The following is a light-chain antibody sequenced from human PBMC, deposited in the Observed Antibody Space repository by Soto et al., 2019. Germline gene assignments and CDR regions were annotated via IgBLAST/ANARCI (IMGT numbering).Light chain of an antibody. V-gene: IGKV4-1*01. CDR3: QQYYTTPIT. Sequence: DIVMTRSPDSLAVSLGERATINCKSSQSVLYSSNNKNYLAWYQQKPGQPPKLVIYWASTRESGVPDRFSGSGSGTDFTLTVSSLQAEDVAVYYCQQYYTTPITFGQGTRLEIK. CDR2: WAS. J-gene: IGKJ5*01. CDR1: QSVLYSSNNKNY.